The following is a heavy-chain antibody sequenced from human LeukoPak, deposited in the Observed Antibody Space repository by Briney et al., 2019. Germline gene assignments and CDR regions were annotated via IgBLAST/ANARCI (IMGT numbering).Heavy chain of an antibody. CDR3: ATYSTGFDI. J-gene: IGHJ3*02. CDR1: DDAISTTAYY. Sequence: SETLSLTCSVSDDAISTTAYYWGWVRQPPGKGLEWIGEINHRGSTHYNPSLKSRVTISVDTSKKQFSLKLSSVTAADTAVYYCATYSTGFDIWGQGTVVTVSS. D-gene: IGHD6-19*01. V-gene: IGHV4-39*07. CDR2: INHRGST.